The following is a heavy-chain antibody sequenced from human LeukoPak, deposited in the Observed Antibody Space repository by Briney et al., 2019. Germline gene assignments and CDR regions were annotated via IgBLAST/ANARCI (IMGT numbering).Heavy chain of an antibody. D-gene: IGHD3-3*01. CDR1: GGSVHSTNHF. J-gene: IGHJ4*02. CDR2: ISDSGTT. V-gene: IGHV4-39*01. Sequence: SETLSLTCTVSGGSVHSTNHFWGWIRQPPGEGLEWIATISDSGTTYYNPSLKSRISISADTSKNQISLKLDSVTVTDTAVYYCARRRGSSSYRDYWGQGTQVIVSS. CDR3: ARRRGSSSYRDY.